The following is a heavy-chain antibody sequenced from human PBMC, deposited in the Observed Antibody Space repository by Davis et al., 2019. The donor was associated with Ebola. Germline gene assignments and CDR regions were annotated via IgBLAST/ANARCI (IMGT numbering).Heavy chain of an antibody. CDR1: GGSISSGGYS. V-gene: IGHV4-30-2*01. CDR2: IYHSGST. CDR3: VRDAVGMAVNRFFYGLDV. D-gene: IGHD2-21*01. Sequence: MPSETLSLTCAVSGGSISSGGYSWSWIRQPPGKGLEWIGYIYHSGSTYYNPSLKSRVTISVDRSKNQFSLKLSSVTAADTAVYYCVRDAVGMAVNRFFYGLDVWGQGTAVTVSS. J-gene: IGHJ6*02.